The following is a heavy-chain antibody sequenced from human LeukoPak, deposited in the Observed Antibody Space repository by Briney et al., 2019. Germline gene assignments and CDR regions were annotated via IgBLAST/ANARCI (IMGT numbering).Heavy chain of an antibody. CDR2: IKQDGSDK. D-gene: IGHD3-9*01. CDR3: ARGGSLPYYDILTPYWDY. V-gene: IGHV3-7*01. J-gene: IGHJ4*02. Sequence: GGSLRLSCAASGFTFSNSWMSWVRQAPGKGLEWVANIKQDGSDKYYVDSVKGRFTISGDNAKNSLYLQMNSLRVEDTALYYCARGGSLPYYDILTPYWDYWGQGTLVTVSS. CDR1: GFTFSNSW.